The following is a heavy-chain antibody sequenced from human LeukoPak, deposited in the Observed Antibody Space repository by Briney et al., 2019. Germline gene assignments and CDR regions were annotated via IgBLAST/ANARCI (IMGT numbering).Heavy chain of an antibody. CDR2: IYYSGGT. Sequence: SETLSLTCAVSGGSISSGGYSWSWIRQPPGKGLEWIGYIYYSGGTYHNPSLESRLTISVDTSKNQFSLKLSSVTAADTAVYYCASHSGGYAYWGQGTLVTVSS. CDR1: GGSISSGGYS. CDR3: ASHSGGYAY. V-gene: IGHV4-30-4*07. D-gene: IGHD5-12*01. J-gene: IGHJ4*02.